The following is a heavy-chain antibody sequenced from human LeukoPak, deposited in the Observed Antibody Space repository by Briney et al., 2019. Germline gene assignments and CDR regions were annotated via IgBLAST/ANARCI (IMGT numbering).Heavy chain of an antibody. D-gene: IGHD1-7*01. J-gene: IGHJ4*02. Sequence: GGCLRLSCEASGFTFSNYGMHWGRQAPGRGLEWVALISYDGSNKYYADSVKGRFTISRDNSKNTLYLQMNSLRAEDTAVYYCAKENYLSLDYWGQGTLVTVSS. V-gene: IGHV3-30*18. CDR2: ISYDGSNK. CDR3: AKENYLSLDY. CDR1: GFTFSNYG.